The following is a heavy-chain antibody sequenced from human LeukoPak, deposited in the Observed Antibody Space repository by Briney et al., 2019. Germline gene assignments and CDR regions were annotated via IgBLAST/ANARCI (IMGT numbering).Heavy chain of an antibody. Sequence: SVKFSCKGSGGSFSSYASSWVRQAPGRGLELMGGIIRIWGTADYAQKFQGRVTITADESTSTAYMELSSLRSEDTAVYYCASYAWGYSGYDYEEYWGQGTLVTVSS. V-gene: IGHV1-69*01. J-gene: IGHJ4*02. CDR3: ASYAWGYSGYDYEEY. CDR2: IIRIWGTA. D-gene: IGHD5-12*01. CDR1: GGSFSSYA.